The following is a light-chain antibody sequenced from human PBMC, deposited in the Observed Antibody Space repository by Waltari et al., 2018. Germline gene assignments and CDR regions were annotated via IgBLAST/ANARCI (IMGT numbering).Light chain of an antibody. CDR1: HNDVGAYQY. J-gene: IGLJ3*02. CDR3: CSYAGADSLL. V-gene: IGLV2-8*01. Sequence: QSALTQPPSASGSLGQSVTISSTGTHNDVGAYQYASWYQQYPGKAPKLLIYDVTKRPSGVSDRFSGSKSGRTASLTVSGLQPEDEAIYSCCSYAGADSLLFGGGTKLTVL. CDR2: DVT.